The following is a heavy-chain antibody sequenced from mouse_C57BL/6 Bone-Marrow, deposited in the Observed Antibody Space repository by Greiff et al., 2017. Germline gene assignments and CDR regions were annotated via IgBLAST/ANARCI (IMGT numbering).Heavy chain of an antibody. CDR1: GYTFTSYW. CDR2: IDPSDSYT. J-gene: IGHJ2*01. V-gene: IGHV1-59*01. Sequence: QVQLQQPGAELVRPGTSVKLSCKASGYTFTSYWMHWVKQRPGQGLEWIGVIDPSDSYTNYNQKFKGKATLTVDTSSSTAYMQLSSLTSEDSAVYDCARANDYSNLDYWGQGTTLTVSS. D-gene: IGHD2-5*01. CDR3: ARANDYSNLDY.